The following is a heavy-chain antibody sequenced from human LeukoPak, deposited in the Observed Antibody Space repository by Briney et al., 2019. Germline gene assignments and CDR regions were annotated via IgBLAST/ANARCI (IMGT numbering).Heavy chain of an antibody. CDR3: AKRGHYSINWYHYFDY. D-gene: IGHD6-13*01. Sequence: GGSLRLSCAASGFTFNNYAMIWVRQAPGKGLEWVAAIASNGGSGYYADSVKGRFTISRDNSKNTLFLQMNSLRPDDTAVYYCAKRGHYSINWYHYFDYWGQGTLVTVSS. V-gene: IGHV3-30*18. CDR1: GFTFNNYA. J-gene: IGHJ4*02. CDR2: IASNGGSG.